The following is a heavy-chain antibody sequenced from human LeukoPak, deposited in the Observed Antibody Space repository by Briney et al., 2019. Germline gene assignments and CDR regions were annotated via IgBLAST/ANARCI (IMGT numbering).Heavy chain of an antibody. D-gene: IGHD1-26*01. CDR1: GYTFTSYD. CDR3: ARSGTKWEPDYFDY. J-gene: IGHJ4*02. CDR2: MNPNSGNT. V-gene: IGHV1-8*01. Sequence: ASVKVSCKASGYTFTSYDINWVRQSTGQGLEWMGWMNPNSGNTGYAQKFQGRVNMTRNTSISTAYMELSSLRSEDTAVYYCARSGTKWEPDYFDYWGQGTLVTVSS.